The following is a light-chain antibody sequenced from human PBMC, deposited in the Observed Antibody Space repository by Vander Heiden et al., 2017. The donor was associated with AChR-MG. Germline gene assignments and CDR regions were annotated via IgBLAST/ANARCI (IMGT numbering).Light chain of an antibody. Sequence: EIVMTQSPLSLSVTPGEPASISCRSSHSLLHSNGYNYLTWYLQKPGQSPQLLIYLGSNRASGVPDRFSGSGSGTHFTLKISRVEAEDVGVYYCMQALHTPYTFGQGTKLEIK. V-gene: IGKV2-28*01. CDR1: HSLLHSNGYNY. CDR2: LGS. CDR3: MQALHTPYT. J-gene: IGKJ2*01.